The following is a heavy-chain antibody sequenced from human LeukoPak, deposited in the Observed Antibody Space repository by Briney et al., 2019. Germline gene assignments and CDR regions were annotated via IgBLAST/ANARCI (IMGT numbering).Heavy chain of an antibody. CDR3: ARPKIAVAVTYNWFDP. V-gene: IGHV3-30-3*01. CDR1: GFTFSSYA. J-gene: IGHJ5*02. Sequence: GGSLRLSCAASGFTFSSYAMHWVRQAPGEGLEWVAVISYDGSNKYYADSVKGRFTISRDNSKNTLYLQMNSLRAEDTAVYYCARPKIAVAVTYNWFDPWGQGTLVTVSS. CDR2: ISYDGSNK. D-gene: IGHD6-19*01.